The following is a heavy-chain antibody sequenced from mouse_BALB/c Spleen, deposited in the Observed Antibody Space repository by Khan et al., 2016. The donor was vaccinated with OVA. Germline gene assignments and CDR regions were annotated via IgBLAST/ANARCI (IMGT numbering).Heavy chain of an antibody. CDR2: IWSAGST. Sequence: QVQLQQSGPGLLQPSQSLSITCTVSGFSLTTYSVHWVRQSPGKGLEWLGVIWSAGSTDYNAAFISRVNINKVNSKSQVFFRMNNLQTKDTAIYYGARRDYDYGRGAWFAYWGQGTLVTVSA. J-gene: IGHJ3*01. CDR3: ARRDYDYGRGAWFAY. D-gene: IGHD2-4*01. CDR1: GFSLTTYS. V-gene: IGHV2-2*02.